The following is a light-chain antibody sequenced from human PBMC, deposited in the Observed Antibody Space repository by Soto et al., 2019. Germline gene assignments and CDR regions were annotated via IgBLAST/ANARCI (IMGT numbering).Light chain of an antibody. CDR2: GAS. CDR3: QQYNNWPPIT. Sequence: EIVMTQSPATLSVSPGETASLSCRASQSVSSNLAWYQQKPGQAPRPLIYGASTRATGIPARFSGSGSATEFTLTISSLQSEDFAVYYCQQYNNWPPITFGQGTRLEI. CDR1: QSVSSN. V-gene: IGKV3-15*01. J-gene: IGKJ5*01.